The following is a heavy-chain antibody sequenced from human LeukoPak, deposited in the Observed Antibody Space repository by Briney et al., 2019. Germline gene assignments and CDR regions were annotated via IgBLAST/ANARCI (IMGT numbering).Heavy chain of an antibody. CDR3: ARKGEQLLIDY. V-gene: IGHV4-4*02. D-gene: IGHD5-18*01. J-gene: IGHJ4*02. Sequence: SETLSLTCAVSGGSISSSNWWSWVRQPPGKGLEWIGEIYHSGSTNYNPSLKSRVTISVDTSKNQFSLKLSSVTAADTAVYYCARKGEQLLIDYWGQGTLVTVSS. CDR1: GGSISSSNW. CDR2: IYHSGST.